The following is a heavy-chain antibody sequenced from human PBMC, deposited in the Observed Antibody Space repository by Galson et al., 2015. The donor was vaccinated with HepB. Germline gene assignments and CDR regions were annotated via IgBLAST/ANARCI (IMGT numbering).Heavy chain of an antibody. D-gene: IGHD6-19*01. J-gene: IGHJ3*02. CDR2: ISSSGGTT. Sequence: SLRLSCAASGFTFSNYAMSWVRQAPGKGLEWVSRISSSGGTTYYADSVKGRFTISRDNSKNTLYLQMNSLRAEDTAVYYCAKKVAGIYTFDIWGQGTMVTVSS. CDR3: AKKVAGIYTFDI. V-gene: IGHV3-23*01. CDR1: GFTFSNYA.